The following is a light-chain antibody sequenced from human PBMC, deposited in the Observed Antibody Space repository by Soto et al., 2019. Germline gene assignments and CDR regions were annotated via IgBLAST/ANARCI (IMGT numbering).Light chain of an antibody. V-gene: IGLV2-14*01. CDR2: DVS. CDR3: SSYASSSTVV. CDR1: SSDVGGYNY. Sequence: QSALTQPASVSGSPGQSITISCTGTSSDVGGYNYVSWYQQHPGKAPKLMICDVSIRPSGVSNRFSGSKSGNTASLTISGLQAEAEDDYYCSSYASSSTVVFGGGTKLTVL. J-gene: IGLJ2*01.